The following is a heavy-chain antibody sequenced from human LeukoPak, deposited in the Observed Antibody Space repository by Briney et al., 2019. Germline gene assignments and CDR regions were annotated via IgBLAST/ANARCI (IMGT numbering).Heavy chain of an antibody. J-gene: IGHJ4*02. Sequence: ASVKVSCKASGGTFSSYAISWVRQAPGQGLEWMGGIIPIFGTANYAQKFQGRVTITADKSTSTAYVEMSSLRSEDTAVYYCASDRCSSTSCYPPSDYWGQGTLVTVSS. CDR3: ASDRCSSTSCYPPSDY. CDR1: GGTFSSYA. V-gene: IGHV1-69*06. CDR2: IIPIFGTA. D-gene: IGHD2-2*01.